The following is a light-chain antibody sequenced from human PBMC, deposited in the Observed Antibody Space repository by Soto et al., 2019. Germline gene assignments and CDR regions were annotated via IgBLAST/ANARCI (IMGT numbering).Light chain of an antibody. CDR2: DTS. CDR1: QTVSSK. J-gene: IGKJ5*01. V-gene: IGKV3-20*01. CDR3: QQYGSSST. Sequence: IVLTQSAATLSSSPGERATLSWRASQTVSSKLAWYQHKPGQAPRLLIYDTSNRATGIPARFSGSGSGTDFTLTISRLEPEDFAVYYCQQYGSSSTFGQGTRLEIK.